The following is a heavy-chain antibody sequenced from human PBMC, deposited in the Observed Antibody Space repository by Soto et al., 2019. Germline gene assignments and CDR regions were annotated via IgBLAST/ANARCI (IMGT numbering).Heavy chain of an antibody. Sequence: QVQLLESGGGVVQPGTSLRLSCATSGFTFRSYTMHWARQAPGKGLEWVTLISYDGDYKYYADSVKGRFTISRDNSKNTLYLHMNSLRADDTAVYYCARGVVPNYYFYAMDVWGQGTPVTVSS. CDR3: ARGVVPNYYFYAMDV. V-gene: IGHV3-30-3*01. D-gene: IGHD2-15*01. J-gene: IGHJ6*02. CDR2: ISYDGDYK. CDR1: GFTFRSYT.